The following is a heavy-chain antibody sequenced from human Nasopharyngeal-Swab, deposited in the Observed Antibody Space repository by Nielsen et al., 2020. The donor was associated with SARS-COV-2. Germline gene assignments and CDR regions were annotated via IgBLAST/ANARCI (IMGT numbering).Heavy chain of an antibody. J-gene: IGHJ4*02. CDR2: ITSGNSV. CDR1: GFTFSDSW. CDR3: ARERGGGYGDY. Sequence: GGSLRLSCAVSGFTFSDSWIHWVRQAPGKGLQWISYITSGNSVQYADSVRGRFTISRDNAKNSLYLQMNSLTAEDTAVYYCARERGGGYGDYWGQGTLATVSS. V-gene: IGHV3-69-1*01. D-gene: IGHD5-12*01.